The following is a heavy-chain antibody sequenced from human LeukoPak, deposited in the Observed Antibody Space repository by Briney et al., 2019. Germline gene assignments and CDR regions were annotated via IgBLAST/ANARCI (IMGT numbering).Heavy chain of an antibody. CDR2: ISWDGGST. Sequence: GGXLRLSCAASGFTFDDYAMHWVRQGPGKGLEWVSLISWDGGSTYYADSVKGRFTISRDNNKNSLYLQMNSLRAEDTALYYCAKDGSSGSYYADYWGQGTLVTVSS. V-gene: IGHV3-43D*04. CDR1: GFTFDDYA. CDR3: AKDGSSGSYYADY. J-gene: IGHJ4*02. D-gene: IGHD1-26*01.